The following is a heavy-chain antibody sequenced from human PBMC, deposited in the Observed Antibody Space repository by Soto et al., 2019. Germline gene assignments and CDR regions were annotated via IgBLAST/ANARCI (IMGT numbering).Heavy chain of an antibody. CDR1: GGSISSYY. D-gene: IGHD3-10*01. CDR3: ARGPYVLLWFGELLSNKVKSNFDY. CDR2: IYYTGLS. V-gene: IGHV4-59*12. Sequence: PSETLSLTCTVSGGSISSYYWSWIRQPPGKGLEWIGYIYYTGLSNSNPSLNSRVTMSVDTSKNQFSLKLSSVTAADTAVYYCARGPYVLLWFGELLSNKVKSNFDYWGQGTLVTVSS. J-gene: IGHJ4*02.